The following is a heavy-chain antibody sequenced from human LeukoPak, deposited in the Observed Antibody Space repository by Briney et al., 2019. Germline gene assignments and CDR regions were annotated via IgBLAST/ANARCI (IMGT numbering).Heavy chain of an antibody. J-gene: IGHJ4*02. CDR1: GGSISNYY. V-gene: IGHV4-4*07. Sequence: SETLSLTCTVSGGSISNYYWSWIRQPAGKGLEWIGRIYTSGSTNYNPSLKSRITMSVDTSKNQCSLKLSSVTAADTAVYFCARQTGSGLFILPGGQGTLVTVSS. CDR3: ARQTGSGLFILP. CDR2: IYTSGST. D-gene: IGHD3/OR15-3a*01.